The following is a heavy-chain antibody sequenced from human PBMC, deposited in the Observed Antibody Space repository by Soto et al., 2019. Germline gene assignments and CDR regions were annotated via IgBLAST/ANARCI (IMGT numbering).Heavy chain of an antibody. CDR3: AREATSMAAAGPTTYYYGMDV. CDR1: GSPFSSHA. J-gene: IGHJ6*01. D-gene: IGHD6-13*01. V-gene: IGHV1-69*13. CDR2: IIPIFGTA. Sequence: GASGKGSFQGSGSPFSSHAFSWGRPAPGQRAERMGGIIPIFGTANYAQKFQGRVTITADESTSTAYMELSSLRSEDTAVYYCAREATSMAAAGPTTYYYGMDVWGQGTTVTVSS.